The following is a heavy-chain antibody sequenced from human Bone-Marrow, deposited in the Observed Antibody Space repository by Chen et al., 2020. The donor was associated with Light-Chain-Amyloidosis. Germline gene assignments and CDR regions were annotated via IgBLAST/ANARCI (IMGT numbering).Heavy chain of an antibody. CDR2: IYSSGSS. D-gene: IGHD3-16*02. CDR1: GDSITSSTDY. V-gene: IGHV4-39*07. J-gene: IGHJ1*01. CDR3: VRSRYSTGPFEV. Sequence: QVQLQLSDPGLVKPSETLSLKCSVSGDSITSSTDYWGWIRQPPGKGLEYIASIYSSGSSYYKPSLKSRVTISVDTSKNQFSLRLTPATAADTAVYYCVRSRYSTGPFEVWGQGSLVTVSS.